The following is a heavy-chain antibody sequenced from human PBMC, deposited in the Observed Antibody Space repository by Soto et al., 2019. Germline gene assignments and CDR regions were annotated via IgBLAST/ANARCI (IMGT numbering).Heavy chain of an antibody. CDR1: GITLSSYA. CDR3: TKIRGYGGY. Sequence: VGSLRLSCVGSGITLSSYAMTWVRQARGKGLEWVSTISGSNGAKHYAASVRGRFTISRDPSMNTLFLQMDSLTADDTAVYYCTKIRGYGGYWGQGAQVTAPQ. V-gene: IGHV3-23*01. J-gene: IGHJ4*02. D-gene: IGHD5-18*01. CDR2: ISGSNGAK.